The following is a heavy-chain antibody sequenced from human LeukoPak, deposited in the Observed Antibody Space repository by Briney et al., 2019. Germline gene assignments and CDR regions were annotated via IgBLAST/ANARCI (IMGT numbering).Heavy chain of an antibody. CDR3: AKDMRGTAMSTSSLDY. V-gene: IGHV3-9*01. D-gene: IGHD5-18*01. J-gene: IGHJ4*02. CDR1: GFAFNYSA. CDR2: ISWNSATI. Sequence: GGSLRLSCAASGFAFNYSAMHWVRQAPEKGLEWVSVISWNSATIEYADSMKGRFTISRDNAKNSLYLQMNSLRAEDTALYFCAKDMRGTAMSTSSLDYWGQGTLVTVSS.